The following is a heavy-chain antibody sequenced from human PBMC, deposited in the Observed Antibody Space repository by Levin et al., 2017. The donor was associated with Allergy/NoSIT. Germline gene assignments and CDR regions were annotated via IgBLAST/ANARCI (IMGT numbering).Heavy chain of an antibody. CDR1: GGSLSGHY. CDR2: IVDSGGT. D-gene: IGHD4-17*01. Sequence: ASETLSLTCDVYGGSLSGHYWYWIRQPPGKGLEWIGEIVDSGGTNYNPSLKSRVTISVDTSKNQFSLKVTSVTAADTAVYYCARGLDYGDYAIDLWDQGTLVTVSS. J-gene: IGHJ4*02. CDR3: ARGLDYGDYAIDL. V-gene: IGHV4-34*01.